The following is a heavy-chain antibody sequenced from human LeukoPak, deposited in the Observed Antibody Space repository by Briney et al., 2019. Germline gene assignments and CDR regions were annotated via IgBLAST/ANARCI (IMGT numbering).Heavy chain of an antibody. D-gene: IGHD3-22*01. V-gene: IGHV4-4*07. CDR1: GGSISSYY. J-gene: IGHJ4*02. Sequence: PSETLSLTCTVCGGSISSYYWSLIRQPAGKGLEWIGRIYTSGSTNYNPSLKSRVTMSVDTSKNQFSLKLSSVTAADTAVYYCARSLLYYDSSGYQRYYFDYWGQGTLVTVSS. CDR3: ARSLLYYDSSGYQRYYFDY. CDR2: IYTSGST.